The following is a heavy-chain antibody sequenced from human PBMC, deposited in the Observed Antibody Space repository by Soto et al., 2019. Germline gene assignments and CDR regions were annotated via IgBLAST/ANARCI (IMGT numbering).Heavy chain of an antibody. CDR1: GGTFSSYA. J-gene: IGHJ6*02. D-gene: IGHD2-2*01. V-gene: IGHV1-69*01. Sequence: QVPLVQSGAEVKKPGSSVKVSCKASGGTFSSYAISWVRQAPGQGLEWMGGIIPIFGTANYAQKFQGRVTITADESTSTAYMELSSLRSEDTAVYYCASADIVVVPAAIPSTYYYGMDVWGQGTTVTVSS. CDR3: ASADIVVVPAAIPSTYYYGMDV. CDR2: IIPIFGTA.